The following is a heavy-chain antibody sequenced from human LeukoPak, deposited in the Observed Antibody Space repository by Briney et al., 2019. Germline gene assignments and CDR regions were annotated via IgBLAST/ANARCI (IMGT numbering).Heavy chain of an antibody. CDR2: INPNSGGT. V-gene: IGHV1-2*04. CDR3: ARWRVGNYDFWSGSGMDV. Sequence: GASVKVSCKASGYTFTGYYMHWVRQAPGQGLEWMGWINPNSGGTNYAQKFQGWVTVTRDTSISTAYMELSRLRSDDTAVYYCARWRVGNYDFWSGSGMDVWGQGTTVTVSS. CDR1: GYTFTGYY. D-gene: IGHD3-3*01. J-gene: IGHJ6*02.